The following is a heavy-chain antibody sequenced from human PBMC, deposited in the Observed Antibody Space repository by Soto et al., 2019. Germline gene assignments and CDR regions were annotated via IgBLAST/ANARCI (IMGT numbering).Heavy chain of an antibody. J-gene: IGHJ4*02. V-gene: IGHV4-34*01. D-gene: IGHD3-22*01. CDR3: ARRTRKRAYYYDSSGSAPNFDY. CDR1: GGSFSGYY. Sequence: QVQLQQWGAGLLKPSETLSLTCAVYGGSFSGYYWSWIRQPPGKGLEWIGEINHSGSTNYNPSLKSRVTISVDTSENQFSLKLSSVTAADTAVYYCARRTRKRAYYYDSSGSAPNFDYWGQGTLVTVSS. CDR2: INHSGST.